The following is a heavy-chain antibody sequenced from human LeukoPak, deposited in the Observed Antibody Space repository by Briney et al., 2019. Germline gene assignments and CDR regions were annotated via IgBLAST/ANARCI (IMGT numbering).Heavy chain of an antibody. CDR1: GFTFSSYW. V-gene: IGHV3-74*01. Sequence: PGGSLRLSCAASGFTFSSYWMHWVRQAPGKGLVWVSRINSDGSSTSYADSVKGRFTISRDNAKNTLYLQMNSLRAEDTAVYYCASLQSSSLVDYWGQGTLVTVSS. J-gene: IGHJ4*02. CDR3: ASLQSSSLVDY. D-gene: IGHD6-13*01. CDR2: INSDGSST.